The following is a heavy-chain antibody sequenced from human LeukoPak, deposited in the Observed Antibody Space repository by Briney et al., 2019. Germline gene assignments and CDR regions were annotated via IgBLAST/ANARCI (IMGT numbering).Heavy chain of an antibody. CDR1: GYSFTYYY. Sequence: ASVKVSCKASGYSFTYYYIHWVRQAPGQGLEWMGWISPDSGGTNNAQEFQGRVTMTRDTSISTAYMEVNRLRSDDTAVYYCARVQDYYDRRLGSRLDAFDIWGQGTMVTVSS. V-gene: IGHV1-2*02. CDR3: ARVQDYYDRRLGSRLDAFDI. D-gene: IGHD3-22*01. J-gene: IGHJ3*02. CDR2: ISPDSGGT.